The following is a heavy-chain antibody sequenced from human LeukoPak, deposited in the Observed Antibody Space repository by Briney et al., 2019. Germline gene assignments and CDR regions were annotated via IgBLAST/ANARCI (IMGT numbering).Heavy chain of an antibody. CDR1: GFTFSSYA. Sequence: GGSLRLSCAASGFTFSSYAMTWVRQAPGKGLEWVSSISGRGFNTYYADSVKGRFTISRDNSMNTLYLQMNSLRAEDTALYYCAKCIAEPGTCYFDSWGQGTLVTVSS. J-gene: IGHJ4*02. V-gene: IGHV3-23*01. CDR3: AKCIAEPGTCYFDS. CDR2: ISGRGFNT. D-gene: IGHD6-19*01.